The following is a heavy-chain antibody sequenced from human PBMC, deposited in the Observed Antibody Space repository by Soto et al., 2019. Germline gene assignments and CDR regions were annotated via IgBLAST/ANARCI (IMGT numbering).Heavy chain of an antibody. CDR1: GFTFSSYG. V-gene: IGHV3-33*01. CDR3: ARDAYYDFWSGYYNYYYYYMDV. D-gene: IGHD3-3*01. CDR2: IWYDGSNK. J-gene: IGHJ6*03. Sequence: GGSLRLSCAASGFTFSSYGMHWVRQAPGKGLEWVAVIWYDGSNKYYADSVKGRFTISRDNSKNTLYLQMNSLRAEDTAVYYCARDAYYDFWSGYYNYYYYYMDVWGKGTTVTVSS.